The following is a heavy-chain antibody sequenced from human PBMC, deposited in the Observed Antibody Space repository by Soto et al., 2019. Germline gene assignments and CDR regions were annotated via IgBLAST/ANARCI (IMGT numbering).Heavy chain of an antibody. CDR1: GFTFSSYW. Sequence: GESLKISCAASGFTFSSYWMHWVRQAPGKGLVWVSRINSDGSSTSYADSVKGRFTISRDNAKNTLYLQMNSLRAEDTAVYYCARELGGYDFDYWGQGTLVTVSS. CDR2: INSDGSST. J-gene: IGHJ4*02. D-gene: IGHD5-12*01. CDR3: ARELGGYDFDY. V-gene: IGHV3-74*01.